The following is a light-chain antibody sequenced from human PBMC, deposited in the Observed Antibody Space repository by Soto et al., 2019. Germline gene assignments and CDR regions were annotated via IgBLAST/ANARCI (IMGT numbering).Light chain of an antibody. CDR2: DVN. Sequence: SALTQPSSAARAPWPEVTIPLPRNKSAVGRYNFVSWYQHHPGKAPKLLIYDVNKRPSGVPDRFSGSKSGNTASLTVSGLQAEDEADYYCDSYAGSNNHVFGTGTKVTVL. CDR1: KSAVGRYNF. J-gene: IGLJ1*01. V-gene: IGLV2-8*01. CDR3: DSYAGSNNHV.